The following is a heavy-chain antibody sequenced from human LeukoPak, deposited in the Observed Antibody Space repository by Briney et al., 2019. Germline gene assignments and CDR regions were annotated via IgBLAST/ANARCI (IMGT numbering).Heavy chain of an antibody. J-gene: IGHJ5*02. CDR1: GYPFSTYE. CDR2: VHPNSGNT. CDR3: ARGPRNDP. Sequence: RASVKVSCKTSGYPFSTYEINWVRRAGGQGLEWMGWVHPNSGNTAYAQKLQGRVTMTRDTSISTAYMELSGLRSDDTAVYFCARGPRNDPWGQGTLVTVSS. V-gene: IGHV1-8*01. D-gene: IGHD1-14*01.